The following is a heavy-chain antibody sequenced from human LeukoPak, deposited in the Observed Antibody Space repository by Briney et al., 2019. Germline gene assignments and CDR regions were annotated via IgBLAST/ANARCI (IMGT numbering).Heavy chain of an antibody. CDR2: IYYSGST. Sequence: PSETLSLTCTVSGGSISSSSYYWGWIRQPPGKGLEWIGYIYYSGSTNYNPSLKSRVTISVDTSKNQFSLKLSSVTAGDTAVYYCARDTALIGAAFGGLGYFDYWGQGTLVTVSS. CDR1: GGSISSSSYY. CDR3: ARDTALIGAAFGGLGYFDY. D-gene: IGHD6-13*01. V-gene: IGHV4-61*01. J-gene: IGHJ4*02.